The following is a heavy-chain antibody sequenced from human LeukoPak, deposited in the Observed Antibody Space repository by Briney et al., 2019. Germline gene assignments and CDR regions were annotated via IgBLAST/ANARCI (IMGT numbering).Heavy chain of an antibody. J-gene: IGHJ1*01. V-gene: IGHV3-30*04. CDR3: ARAASAEYFQH. Sequence: GGSLRLSCAASGFTFSSYAMHWVRQAPGKGLEWVAVISYDGSNKYYADSVKGRFTTSRDNSKNTLYLQMNSLRAEDTAVYYCARAASAEYFQHWGQGTLVTVSS. CDR1: GFTFSSYA. CDR2: ISYDGSNK.